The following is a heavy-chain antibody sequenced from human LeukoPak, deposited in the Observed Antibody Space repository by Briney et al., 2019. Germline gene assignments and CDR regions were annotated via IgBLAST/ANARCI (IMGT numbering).Heavy chain of an antibody. V-gene: IGHV3-21*01. J-gene: IGHJ4*02. CDR3: ARWVYCSSTSCPDDY. D-gene: IGHD2-2*01. CDR1: GFTFSSYS. Sequence: NPGGSLRLSCAASGFTFSSYSMNWVRQAPRKGLEWVSSISSSSSYIYYADSVKGRFTISRDNAKNSLYLQMNSLRAEDTAVYYCARWVYCSSTSCPDDYWGQGTLATVSS. CDR2: ISSSSSYI.